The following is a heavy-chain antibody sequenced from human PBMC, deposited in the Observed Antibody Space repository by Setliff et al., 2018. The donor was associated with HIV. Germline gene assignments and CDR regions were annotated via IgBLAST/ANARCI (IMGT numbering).Heavy chain of an antibody. V-gene: IGHV7-4-1*02. D-gene: IGHD5-12*01. Sequence: GASVMVSCKASGYSFTNYAINWLRQAPGRGLEWMGWIHTEQGFPMYAQGFTGRFVFSLDPSVSTAYLQINSLNPDDGAVYYCAVDRHAFDIWGQGTVVTVSS. CDR2: IHTEQGFP. J-gene: IGHJ3*02. CDR1: GYSFTNYA. CDR3: AVDRHAFDI.